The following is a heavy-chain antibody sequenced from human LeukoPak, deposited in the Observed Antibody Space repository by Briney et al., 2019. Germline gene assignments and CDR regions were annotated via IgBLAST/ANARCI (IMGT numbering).Heavy chain of an antibody. J-gene: IGHJ5*02. V-gene: IGHV4-4*07. Sequence: PSETLSLTCTVSGGSISSYYWSWIRQPAGKGLEWIGRIYASGSINYNPSLKSRVTMPVDTSKNQLSLKLTSVTAADTAVYYCARVTDPRDNYFDPWGQGTLVTVSS. CDR2: IYASGSI. CDR1: GGSISSYY. D-gene: IGHD2-21*02. CDR3: ARVTDPRDNYFDP.